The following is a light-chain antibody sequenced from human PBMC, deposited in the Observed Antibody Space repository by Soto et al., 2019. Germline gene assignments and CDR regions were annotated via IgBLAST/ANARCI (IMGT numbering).Light chain of an antibody. Sequence: DIQMTQSPSSLSASVGDRVTITCRASQDIRNDVGWYQQKAGKAPNRLIFAASSLHSGVPSRFSGSRSGTEFTLTIASXQPEDFATYYCLQHNTYPFTFGGGTKVDIK. CDR3: LQHNTYPFT. J-gene: IGKJ4*01. CDR1: QDIRND. V-gene: IGKV1-17*01. CDR2: AAS.